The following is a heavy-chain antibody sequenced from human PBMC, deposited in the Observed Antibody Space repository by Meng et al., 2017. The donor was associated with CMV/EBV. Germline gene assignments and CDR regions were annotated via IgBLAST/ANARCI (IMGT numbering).Heavy chain of an antibody. CDR2: IIPILGIA. Sequence: SVKVSCKASGGTFSSYPISWVRQAPGQGLEWMGRIIPILGIANYAQKFQGRVTITADKSTSTAYMELSSLRSEDTAVYYCARDPDCSSTSCHRLRDGGMDVWGQGTTVTVSS. CDR3: ARDPDCSSTSCHRLRDGGMDV. V-gene: IGHV1-69*04. D-gene: IGHD2-2*01. CDR1: GGTFSSYP. J-gene: IGHJ6*02.